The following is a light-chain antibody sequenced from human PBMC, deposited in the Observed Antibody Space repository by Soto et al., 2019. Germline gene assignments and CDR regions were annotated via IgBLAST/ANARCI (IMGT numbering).Light chain of an antibody. CDR2: GTS. V-gene: IGKV3-20*01. CDR1: QSVSSSY. J-gene: IGKJ1*01. CDR3: QQYGNSRWT. Sequence: IVLMQSSATLSLSTGERATLSCRAIQSVSSSYLAWYQQTPGQAPRLLIYGTSNRATGIPDRFSGSGSGTDFTLTISRLEPEDVAVYYCQQYGNSRWTFGQGTKVDIK.